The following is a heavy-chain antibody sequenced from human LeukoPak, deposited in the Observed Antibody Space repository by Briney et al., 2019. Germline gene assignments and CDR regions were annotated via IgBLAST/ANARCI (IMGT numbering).Heavy chain of an antibody. CDR1: GFTFSSYW. D-gene: IGHD2-15*01. CDR2: IKQDGSEK. CDR3: ARTSVVAASRNYYYYMDV. V-gene: IGHV3-7*01. J-gene: IGHJ6*03. Sequence: GGSLRLSCAASGFTFSSYWMSWVRQAPGKGLEWVANIKQDGSEKYYVDSVKGRFTISRDNAKNSLYLQMNSLRAEDTAVYYCARTSVVAASRNYYYYMDVGGKGPTVTISS.